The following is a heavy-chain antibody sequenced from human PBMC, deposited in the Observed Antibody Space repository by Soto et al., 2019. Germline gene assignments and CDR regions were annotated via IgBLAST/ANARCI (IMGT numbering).Heavy chain of an antibody. J-gene: IGHJ5*02. CDR2: INHSGST. CDR1: GGSFSGYY. V-gene: IGHV4-34*01. CDR3: ARGSGSYSNWFDP. D-gene: IGHD1-26*01. Sequence: PSETLSLTCAVYGGSFSGYYWSWIRQPPGKGLEWIGEINHSGSTNYNPSLKSRVTISVDTSKNQFSLKLSSVTAADTAVYYCARGSGSYSNWFDPWGQGTLVTVS.